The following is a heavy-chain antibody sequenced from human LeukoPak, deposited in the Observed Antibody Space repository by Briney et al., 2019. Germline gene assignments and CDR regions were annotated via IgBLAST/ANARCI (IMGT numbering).Heavy chain of an antibody. D-gene: IGHD3-10*02. CDR1: GFTFSSYD. CDR3: AELGITMIGGV. CDR2: ISSSGSTI. Sequence: GGSLRLSCAASGFTFSSYDMNWVRQAPGKGLEWVSSISSSGSTIYYADSVKGRFTISRDNAKNSLYLQMNSLRAEDTAVYYCAELGITMIGGVWGKGTTVTISS. J-gene: IGHJ6*04. V-gene: IGHV3-48*03.